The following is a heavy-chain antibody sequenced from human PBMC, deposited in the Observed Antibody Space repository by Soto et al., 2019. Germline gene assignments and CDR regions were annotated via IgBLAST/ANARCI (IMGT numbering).Heavy chain of an antibody. CDR2: IYHSGST. CDR3: ARGGVDYYDSSGYYFSPYYFDY. V-gene: IGHV4-34*01. CDR1: GGSFSGYY. Sequence: SETLSLTRAVYGGSFSGYYWSWIRQPPGKGLEWIGYIYHSGSTYYNPSLKSRVTISVDRSKNQFSLKLSSVTAADTAVYYCARGGVDYYDSSGYYFSPYYFDYWGQGTLVTVSS. D-gene: IGHD3-22*01. J-gene: IGHJ4*02.